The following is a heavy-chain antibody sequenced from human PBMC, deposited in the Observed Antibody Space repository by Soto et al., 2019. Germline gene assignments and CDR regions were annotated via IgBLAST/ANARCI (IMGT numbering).Heavy chain of an antibody. Sequence: ASVKVSCQASGYTFTSYDIYWVRQATGQGLEWMGWMNPNTGNSGYAQKFKGRVTMTSDTSISTAHMELSSLRSEDTAVYYCARRAETNGWNGFGADKYYFDFWGQGTLVTVSS. CDR2: MNPNTGNS. D-gene: IGHD1-1*01. V-gene: IGHV1-8*01. CDR3: ARRAETNGWNGFGADKYYFDF. CDR1: GYTFTSYD. J-gene: IGHJ4*02.